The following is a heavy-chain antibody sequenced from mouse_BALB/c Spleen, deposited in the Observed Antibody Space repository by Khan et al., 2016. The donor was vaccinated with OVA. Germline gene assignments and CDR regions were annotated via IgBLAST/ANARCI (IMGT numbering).Heavy chain of an antibody. CDR3: ARAGTISTVVVTDFDF. J-gene: IGHJ2*01. Sequence: EVQLQESGPGLVKPSQSLSLTCTVTGYAITSDYAWNWIRQFPGNKLEWMGYIKYSGSTSYNPSLKSRISITRDTSKNQFFLQLKSVTSEDTATYYVARAGTISTVVVTDFDFWGQGTTLTVSS. CDR2: IKYSGST. D-gene: IGHD1-1*01. CDR1: GYAITSDYA. V-gene: IGHV3-2*02.